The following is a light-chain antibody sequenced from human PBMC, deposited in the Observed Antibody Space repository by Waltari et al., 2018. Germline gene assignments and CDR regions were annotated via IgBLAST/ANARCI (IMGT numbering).Light chain of an antibody. CDR3: QQFDTFPLT. CDR2: AAS. Sequence: DIQMTQSPSSVSASVGDRVTITCRASQAISSWLAWYQQKPGKAPKLPIYAASSLQSGVPSRFSGSGFGTDFTLTISSLQPEDFATYFCQQFDTFPLTFGQGTRLEIK. V-gene: IGKV1-12*01. CDR1: QAISSW. J-gene: IGKJ5*01.